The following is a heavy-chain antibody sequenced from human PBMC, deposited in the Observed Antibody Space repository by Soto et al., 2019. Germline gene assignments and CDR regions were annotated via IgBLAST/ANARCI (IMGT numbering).Heavy chain of an antibody. Sequence: PGGSLRLSCGASGFTFSDYDMSWIRQTPGKGLEWVSYISSSSSYTNYADSVKGRFTISRDNAKNSLYLQMNSLRAEDTALYYCARDHHRYSGYDYVDYWGQGTLVTVSS. CDR1: GFTFSDYD. CDR3: ARDHHRYSGYDYVDY. V-gene: IGHV3-11*05. D-gene: IGHD5-12*01. CDR2: ISSSSSYT. J-gene: IGHJ4*02.